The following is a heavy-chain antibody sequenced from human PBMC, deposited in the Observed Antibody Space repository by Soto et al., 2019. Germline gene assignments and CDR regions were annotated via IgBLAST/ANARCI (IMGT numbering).Heavy chain of an antibody. J-gene: IGHJ4*02. CDR1: GGSISSGGYY. CDR2: IFYSGST. V-gene: IGHV4-31*03. D-gene: IGHD3-22*01. Sequence: SETLSLTCTVSGGSISSGGYYWSWIRQHPGKGLEWIGHIFYSGSTYYNPSLKSRVTISVDTSKNQFSLKLSSVTAADTAVYHCARDRKDSSGYYDYWGQGTLVTVS. CDR3: ARDRKDSSGYYDY.